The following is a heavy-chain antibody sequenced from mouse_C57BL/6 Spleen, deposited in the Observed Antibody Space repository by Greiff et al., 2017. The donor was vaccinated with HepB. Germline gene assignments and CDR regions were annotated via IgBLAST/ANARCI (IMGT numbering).Heavy chain of an antibody. CDR2: IDPEDGET. J-gene: IGHJ1*03. CDR3: ARGAVVYWYFDV. CDR1: GFNIKDYY. D-gene: IGHD1-1*01. V-gene: IGHV14-2*01. Sequence: EVQGVESGAELVKPGASVKLSCTASGFNIKDYYMHWVKQRTEQGLEWIGRIDPEDGETKYAPKFQGKATITADTASNTAYLQLSSLTSEDTAVYYCARGAVVYWYFDVWGTGTTVTVSS.